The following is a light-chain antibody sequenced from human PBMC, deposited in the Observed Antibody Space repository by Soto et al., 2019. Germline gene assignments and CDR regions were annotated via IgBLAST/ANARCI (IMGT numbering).Light chain of an antibody. CDR3: QHYSSYWKM. V-gene: IGKV1-5*01. CDR2: DVA. Sequence: DIQMTQSPSTLSASVGDRVTIPCRASQTINNQLAWYQQKPGKAPKLLIFDVATLESGVPSRFSGSGSGTEFTLTISSLQPDDFATYYCQHYSSYWKMFGQGTKVEV. CDR1: QTINNQ. J-gene: IGKJ1*01.